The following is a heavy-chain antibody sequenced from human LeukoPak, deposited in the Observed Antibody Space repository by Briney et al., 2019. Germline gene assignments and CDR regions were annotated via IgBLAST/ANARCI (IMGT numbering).Heavy chain of an antibody. V-gene: IGHV4-59*01. CDR1: GGSISPYY. CDR2: IHYSGST. CDR3: ARTQEAGYSSGRYDSHYYYYMDV. D-gene: IGHD6-19*01. Sequence: TSETLSLTCTVSGGSISPYYWSWIRQPPGKGLEWIGYIHYSGSTHYNPSLKSRVTISVDTSKNQFSLKLSPVTAADTAVYFCARTQEAGYSSGRYDSHYYYYMDVWGKGTTVTISS. J-gene: IGHJ6*03.